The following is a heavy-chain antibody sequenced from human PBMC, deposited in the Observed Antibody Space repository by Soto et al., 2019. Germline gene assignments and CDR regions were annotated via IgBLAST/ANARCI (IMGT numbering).Heavy chain of an antibody. CDR3: ARDLDGADIAYCGPDCPG. D-gene: IGHD2-21*02. V-gene: IGHV3-21*01. CDR1: GYKFSSYT. Sequence: PGGSLRLSCVSSGYKFSSYTINWVRQAPGKGLEWVASISSSGRYIHYADSVQGRFTISRDNARDSLYLDMSSLRVKDTAVYYCARDLDGADIAYCGPDCPGWGQGTLVTVSS. CDR2: ISSSGRYI. J-gene: IGHJ4*02.